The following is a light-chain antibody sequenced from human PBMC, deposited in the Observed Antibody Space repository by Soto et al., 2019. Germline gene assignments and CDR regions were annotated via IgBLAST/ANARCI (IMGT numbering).Light chain of an antibody. V-gene: IGKV1-39*01. CDR3: QQSYSTPRT. CDR1: QSISDY. Sequence: DIQMTQSPSSLSASVGDRVTITCRASQSISDYLNWYQQKPGKAPKLLIYAASSLQGGVPSRFSGSGSGTDFTLIISSLLPEDFATYYCQQSYSTPRTFGQGTKVDIK. CDR2: AAS. J-gene: IGKJ1*01.